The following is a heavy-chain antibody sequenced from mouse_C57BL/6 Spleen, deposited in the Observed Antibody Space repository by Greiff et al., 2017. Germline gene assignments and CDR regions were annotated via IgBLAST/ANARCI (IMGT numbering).Heavy chain of an antibody. CDR2: IYPRSGNT. CDR3: ARIGGSSYARDD. J-gene: IGHJ4*01. D-gene: IGHD1-1*02. Sequence: QVQLKESGAELAKPGASVKLSCKASGYTFTSYGISWVKQRTGQGLEWIGEIYPRSGNTYYNEKFKGKATLTADKSSSTAYMELRSLTSEDSAVYFCARIGGSSYARDDWGQGTSVT. CDR1: GYTFTSYG. V-gene: IGHV1-81*01.